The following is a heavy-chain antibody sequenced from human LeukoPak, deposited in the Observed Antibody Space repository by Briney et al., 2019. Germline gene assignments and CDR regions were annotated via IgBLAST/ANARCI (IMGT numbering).Heavy chain of an antibody. V-gene: IGHV4-39*01. CDR2: IYDSGST. CDR3: AKSGGYGLIDY. Sequence: PSETLSLTCTVSGASISGSGYYWGWNRQPPGKGLGWIGNIYDSGSTYYNASLQSRVTISIDTSKNQFSLRLSSVTAADTAMYYCAKSGGYGLIDYWGQGTLVTVSS. J-gene: IGHJ4*02. D-gene: IGHD1-26*01. CDR1: GASISGSGYY.